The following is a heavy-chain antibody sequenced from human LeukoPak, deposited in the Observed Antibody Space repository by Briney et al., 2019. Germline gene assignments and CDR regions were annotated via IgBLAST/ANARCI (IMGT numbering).Heavy chain of an antibody. CDR1: GFTFSSYA. V-gene: IGHV3-23*01. CDR2: VSGSGGAT. CDR3: AKGAYYHGSGRYFDY. D-gene: IGHD3-10*01. Sequence: GGSLRLSCAASGFTFSSYAMNWVRQAPGKGLEWVSAVSGSGGATYYADSVKGRFTMSRDNSKNTLYLQMNSLRAEDTAVYYCAKGAYYHGSGRYFDYWGQGTLVTVSS. J-gene: IGHJ4*02.